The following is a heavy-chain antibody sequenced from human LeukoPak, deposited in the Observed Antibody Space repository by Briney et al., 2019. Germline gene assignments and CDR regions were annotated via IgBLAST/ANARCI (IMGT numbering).Heavy chain of an antibody. CDR2: INHSGST. J-gene: IGHJ4*02. Sequence: SETLSLTCAVYGGSFSGYYRSWIRQPPGKGLEWIGEINHSGSTNYNPSLKSRVTISVDTSKNQFSLKLSSVTAADTAVYYCARGGRNGGLKYWGQGTLVTVSS. CDR1: GGSFSGYY. V-gene: IGHV4-34*01. CDR3: ARGGRNGGLKY. D-gene: IGHD4-23*01.